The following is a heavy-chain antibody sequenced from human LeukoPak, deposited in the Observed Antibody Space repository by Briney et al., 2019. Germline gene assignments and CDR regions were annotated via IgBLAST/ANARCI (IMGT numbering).Heavy chain of an antibody. CDR1: GFTFSSYA. CDR2: ISGSGGST. Sequence: RGSLRLSCAASGFTFSSYAMSWVRQAPGKGLEWVSAISGSGGSTYYADSVKGRFTISRDNSKNTLYLQMNSLRAEDTAVYYCAKDEYSGSYYLFDYLGQGTLVTVSS. V-gene: IGHV3-23*01. J-gene: IGHJ4*02. D-gene: IGHD1-26*01. CDR3: AKDEYSGSYYLFDY.